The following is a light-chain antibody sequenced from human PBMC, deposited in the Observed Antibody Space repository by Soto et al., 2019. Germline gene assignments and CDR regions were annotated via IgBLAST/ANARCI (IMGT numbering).Light chain of an antibody. J-gene: IGLJ3*02. Sequence: QSALTQPRSVSGSPGQPVTISCTGTSSDVGGYDYVSWYQQHPGNAPKLIIYDVYKRPSGVPIRFSGSKSGNTASLTIAGRQAEDEAEYFCCSYAGTYTFVAFGAGTKLTVL. CDR1: SSDVGGYDY. V-gene: IGLV2-11*01. CDR2: DVY. CDR3: CSYAGTYTFVA.